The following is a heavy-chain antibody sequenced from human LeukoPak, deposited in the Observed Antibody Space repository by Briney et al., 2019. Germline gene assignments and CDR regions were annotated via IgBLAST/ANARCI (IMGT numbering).Heavy chain of an antibody. CDR2: IRSKANSYAT. Sequence: GGSLRLSCAASGFTFSGSAMHWVRQASGKGLEWVGRIRSKANSYATAYAASVKGRFTISRDDSKNTAYLQMNSLKTEDTAVYYCARDATDSWGYYYYMDVWGKGTTVTVSS. J-gene: IGHJ6*03. CDR1: GFTFSGSA. V-gene: IGHV3-73*01. CDR3: ARDATDSWGYYYYMDV. D-gene: IGHD6-13*01.